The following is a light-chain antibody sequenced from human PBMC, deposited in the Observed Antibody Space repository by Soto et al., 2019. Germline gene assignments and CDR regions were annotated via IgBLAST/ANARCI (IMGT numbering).Light chain of an antibody. CDR1: QSVASGY. CDR2: GAS. V-gene: IGKV3-20*01. CDR3: QLYETSPT. J-gene: IGKJ1*01. Sequence: ETVLTQSPGTLSLSAGERATLSCRASQSVASGYLVWYQQKPGQTPTVLIYGASTRAAGIPDRFSGSGSRKDFTLTISRLEPDDFAVYYCQLYETSPTFGQGTKVDMK.